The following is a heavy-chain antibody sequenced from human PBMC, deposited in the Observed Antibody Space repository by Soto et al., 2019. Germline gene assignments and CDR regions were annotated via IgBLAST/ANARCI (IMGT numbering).Heavy chain of an antibody. J-gene: IGHJ5*02. D-gene: IGHD1-1*01. CDR1: GFSFTGYY. CDR3: ASHDPGARFDP. V-gene: IGHV1-2*02. CDR2: INAHSGGT. Sequence: ASVKVSCKASGFSFTGYYIHWLRQAPGQGLEWMGWINAHSGGTEYAQKFQGRVTLTRDTSIATAYLTLTSLTSDDTALYYCASHDPGARFDPWGQGTLVTVSS.